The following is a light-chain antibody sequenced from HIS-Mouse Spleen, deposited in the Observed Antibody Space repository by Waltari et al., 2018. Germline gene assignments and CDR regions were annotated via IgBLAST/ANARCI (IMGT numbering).Light chain of an antibody. CDR2: WAS. J-gene: IGKJ2*01. CDR3: QQYYSTPYT. CDR1: PSVLYRSNNKNY. V-gene: IGKV4-1*01. Sequence: DIVITQSPDSLAASLGERATINCKSSPSVLYRSNNKNYLAWYQQKPGQPPKLLIYWASTRESGVPDRFSGSGSGTDFTLTISSLQAEDVAVYYCQQYYSTPYTFGQGTKLEIK.